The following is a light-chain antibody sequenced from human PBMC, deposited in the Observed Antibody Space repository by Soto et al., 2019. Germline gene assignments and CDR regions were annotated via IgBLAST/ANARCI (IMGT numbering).Light chain of an antibody. CDR2: KAS. CDR3: QQYNSYST. J-gene: IGKJ1*01. CDR1: QSISSW. V-gene: IGKV1-5*03. Sequence: DLQMTQSPSTLSASVGDRGTITCRASQSISSWLAWYQQKPGKAPKLLIYKASSFESGVPSRFSGSGSGTEFTLTISSLQPDDFATYYCQQYNSYSTFGQGTKVDI.